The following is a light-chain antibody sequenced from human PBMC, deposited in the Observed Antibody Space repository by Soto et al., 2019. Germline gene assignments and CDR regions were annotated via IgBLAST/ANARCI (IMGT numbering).Light chain of an antibody. J-gene: IGKJ2*01. CDR1: QSISSY. V-gene: IGKV1-39*01. CDR2: AAS. CDR3: QQSYSTPYT. Sequence: DIQMTQSPSSLSASVGDRVTITCRASQSISSYLNWYQQKPGKAPKLLIYAASSLQSGVPSRFSGSGSGTDFTLTIRSLQPEDFETYYCQQSYSTPYTFGQGTKLEIK.